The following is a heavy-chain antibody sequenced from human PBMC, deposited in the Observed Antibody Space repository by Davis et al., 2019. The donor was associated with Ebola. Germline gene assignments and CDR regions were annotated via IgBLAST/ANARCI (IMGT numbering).Heavy chain of an antibody. V-gene: IGHV4-39*07. D-gene: IGHD6-19*01. Sequence: PSETLSLTCTVSGGSISSSSYYWGWIRQPPGKGLEWIGSIYYSGSTYYNPSLKSRVTISVDTSKNQFSLKLSSVTAADTAVYYCASTTYSSGHIGAQDAFDIWGQGTMVTVSS. CDR1: GGSISSSSYY. J-gene: IGHJ3*02. CDR2: IYYSGST. CDR3: ASTTYSSGHIGAQDAFDI.